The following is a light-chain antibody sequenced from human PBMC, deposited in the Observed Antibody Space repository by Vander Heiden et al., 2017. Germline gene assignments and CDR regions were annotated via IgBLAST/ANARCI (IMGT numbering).Light chain of an antibody. J-gene: IGKJ2*01. Sequence: DIQMTQSPSSLSASVGDRVIITCQASQDISNYLKWYQQKPGKAPKLLIYDASNLETGVPSRFNGSGSGTDFTFTISSLRPEDIATYYCQQYDNLPFTFGQGTKLEI. CDR1: QDISNY. V-gene: IGKV1-33*01. CDR3: QQYDNLPFT. CDR2: DAS.